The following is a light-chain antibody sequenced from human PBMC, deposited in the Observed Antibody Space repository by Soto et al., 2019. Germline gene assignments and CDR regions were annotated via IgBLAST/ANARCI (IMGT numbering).Light chain of an antibody. CDR1: QSVSSN. CDR2: GAF. Sequence: EIVLTQAPGTLSLSPGERATLSWRASQSVSSNLAWYQQKPGQAPRLVIYGAFNRATGIPARFSGSGSGTDFTLTISSLEPEDFAVYYCQQSNIWPPVTFGQGKRLEIK. CDR3: QQSNIWPPVT. V-gene: IGKV3-11*01. J-gene: IGKJ5*01.